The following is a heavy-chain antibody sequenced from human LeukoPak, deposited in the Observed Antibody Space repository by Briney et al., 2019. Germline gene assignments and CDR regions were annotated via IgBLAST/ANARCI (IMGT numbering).Heavy chain of an antibody. CDR1: GFTFSSYA. Sequence: GGSLTLSCAGSGFTFSSYAMHWVRQAPGKGLVWVTVISYDGSNKYYGASVNGRFTISRDNSKNTLYLQMNSLRAEDTAVYYCATGGGGYWPYFQHWGQGTLVTVSS. CDR3: ATGGGGYWPYFQH. D-gene: IGHD1-26*01. V-gene: IGHV3-30-3*01. J-gene: IGHJ1*01. CDR2: ISYDGSNK.